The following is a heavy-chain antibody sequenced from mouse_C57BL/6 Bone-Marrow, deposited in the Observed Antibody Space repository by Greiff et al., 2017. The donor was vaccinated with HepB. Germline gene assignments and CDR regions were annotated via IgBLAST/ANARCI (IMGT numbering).Heavy chain of an antibody. Sequence: QVQLQQSGPGLVQPSQSLSITCTVSGFSLTSYGVHWVRQSPGKGLEWLGVIWSGGSTDYNAAFISRLSISKDNSKSQVFFKMNSLQADDTAIYYCARNNYDGYPPYWYFGVWGTGTTVTVSS. CDR2: IWSGGST. D-gene: IGHD2-3*01. CDR1: GFSLTSYG. CDR3: ARNNYDGYPPYWYFGV. J-gene: IGHJ1*03. V-gene: IGHV2-2*01.